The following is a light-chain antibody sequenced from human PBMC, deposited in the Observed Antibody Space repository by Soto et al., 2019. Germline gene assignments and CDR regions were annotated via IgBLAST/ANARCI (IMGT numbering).Light chain of an antibody. CDR3: ATWDDSLYMV. J-gene: IGLJ3*02. CDR2: TNH. Sequence: QAVVSQPPSTSATPGQRVTISCSGSSSNIGSNSVNWYQHRPGAAPKLLIYTNHQRASGVPDRFFGSRSGTSASLAISGVQSEDEGDYYCATWDDSLYMVFGGGTKVTVL. CDR1: SSNIGSNS. V-gene: IGLV1-44*01.